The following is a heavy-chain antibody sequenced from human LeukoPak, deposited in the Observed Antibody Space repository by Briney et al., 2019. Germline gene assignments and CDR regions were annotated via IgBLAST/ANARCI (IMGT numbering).Heavy chain of an antibody. CDR1: GFTFTSSA. J-gene: IGHJ6*02. Sequence: SVKVSCKASGFTFTSSAMQWVRQARGQRLEWIGWIVVGSGNTNYAQKFQERVTITRDMSTSTAYMELSSLRSEDTAVYYCAAMGMTTVTTEYYYYGMDVWGQGTTVTVSS. CDR2: IVVGSGNT. V-gene: IGHV1-58*02. CDR3: AAMGMTTVTTEYYYYGMDV. D-gene: IGHD4-11*01.